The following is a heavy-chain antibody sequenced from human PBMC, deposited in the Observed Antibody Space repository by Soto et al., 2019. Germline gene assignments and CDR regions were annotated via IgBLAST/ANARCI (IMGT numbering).Heavy chain of an antibody. CDR1: GGTFSSYA. J-gene: IGHJ5*02. CDR2: IIPIFGTA. D-gene: IGHD6-19*01. Sequence: QVQLVQSGAEVKKPGSSVKVSCKASGGTFSSYAISWVRQAPGQGLEWMGGIIPIFGTANYAQKFQGRVTITADESTSTAYMELSSMRSEDTAVYYCARSPPGYSSGSNWFDPWGQGTLVTVSS. CDR3: ARSPPGYSSGSNWFDP. V-gene: IGHV1-69*12.